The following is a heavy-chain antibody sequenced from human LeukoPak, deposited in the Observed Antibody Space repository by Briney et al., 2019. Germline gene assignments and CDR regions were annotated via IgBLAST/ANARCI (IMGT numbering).Heavy chain of an antibody. Sequence: SQTLSLTCAISGDSVSSNSAAWNWIRQSPSRGLEWLGRTFYRSKWYNDYAVSVKSRITINPDTSKNRFSLQLNSVTPEDTAVYYCAREQIETATIMDYYYGMDVWGQGTTVTVSS. CDR3: AREQIETATIMDYYYGMDV. V-gene: IGHV6-1*01. D-gene: IGHD5-24*01. CDR1: GDSVSSNSAA. J-gene: IGHJ6*02. CDR2: TFYRSKWYN.